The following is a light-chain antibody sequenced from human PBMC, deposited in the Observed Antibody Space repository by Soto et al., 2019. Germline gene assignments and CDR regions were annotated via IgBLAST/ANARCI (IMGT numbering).Light chain of an antibody. CDR2: EVS. CDR3: NSYTSSGTLWV. Sequence: QSALTQPASVSGSPGQSITISCTGTSSDVGGYNYVSWYQQHPGKAPKLMIYEVSNRPSGVSNRFSGSKSGNTASLTISGRQAEDEADYYCNSYTSSGTLWVFGGGTKLTVL. J-gene: IGLJ3*02. V-gene: IGLV2-14*01. CDR1: SSDVGGYNY.